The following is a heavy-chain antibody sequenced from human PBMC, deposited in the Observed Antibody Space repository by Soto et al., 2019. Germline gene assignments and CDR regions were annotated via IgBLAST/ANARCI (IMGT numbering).Heavy chain of an antibody. CDR1: GGSISNYY. CDR2: IDYSGNT. J-gene: IGHJ4*02. Sequence: PEETLSLTCTVSGGSISNYYWNWIRQTPGKGLEWIGYIDYSGNTNYNPSLKSRVTISVDTSKNQVSLNVSSVTAADSAVYYCRGARPSLQEFDYWGQGTLVTVSS. V-gene: IGHV4-59*01. CDR3: RGARPSLQEFDY. D-gene: IGHD4-4*01.